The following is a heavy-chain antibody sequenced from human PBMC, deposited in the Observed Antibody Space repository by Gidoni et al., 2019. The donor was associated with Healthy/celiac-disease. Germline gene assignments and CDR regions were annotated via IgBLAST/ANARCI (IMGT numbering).Heavy chain of an antibody. CDR3: ARDPIAAAVPRDWFDP. Sequence: QVQLVESGGGVVQPGRSLRLSCAASGFTFSSYAMHWVRQAPGKGLEWVAVISYDGSNKYYADSVKGRFTISRDNSKNTLYLQMNSLRAEDTAVYYCARDPIAAAVPRDWFDPWGQGTLVTVSS. V-gene: IGHV3-30-3*01. CDR2: ISYDGSNK. D-gene: IGHD6-13*01. J-gene: IGHJ5*02. CDR1: GFTFSSYA.